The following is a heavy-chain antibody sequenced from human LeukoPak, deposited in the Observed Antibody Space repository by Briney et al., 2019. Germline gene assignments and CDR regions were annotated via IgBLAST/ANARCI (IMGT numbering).Heavy chain of an antibody. CDR2: INLGDSET. Sequence: GESLKISFEASGHRLTNHWIGWVRQMPGKGLEWMGIINLGDSETQYSPSFQGQVTISLDKSISTAYLQWRSLKVSDTAMYYCARRPYSGSPNWFDPWGQGTLVTVSS. V-gene: IGHV5-51*01. D-gene: IGHD1-26*01. CDR1: GHRLTNHW. CDR3: ARRPYSGSPNWFDP. J-gene: IGHJ5*02.